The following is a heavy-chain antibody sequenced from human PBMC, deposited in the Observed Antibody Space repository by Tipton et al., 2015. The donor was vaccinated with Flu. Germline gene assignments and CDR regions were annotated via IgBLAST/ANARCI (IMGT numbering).Heavy chain of an antibody. Sequence: TLSLTCTVSGASINIYYWTWIRQPAGKGLEWIGRIYVSGSSNYNPSLKSRVTMSVDTSKNQFSLKLNSVTDADTAVYYCARDRVGWGNYYGLDVWGQGTTVTVAS. D-gene: IGHD3-10*01. CDR1: GASINIYY. CDR2: IYVSGSS. V-gene: IGHV4-4*07. CDR3: ARDRVGWGNYYGLDV. J-gene: IGHJ6*02.